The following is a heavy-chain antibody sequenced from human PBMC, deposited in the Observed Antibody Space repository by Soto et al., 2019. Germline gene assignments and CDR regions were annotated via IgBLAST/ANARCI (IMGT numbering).Heavy chain of an antibody. D-gene: IGHD3-22*01. CDR2: VSYDGSKQ. J-gene: IGHJ4*02. V-gene: IGHV3-30-3*01. Sequence: QVQLVESGGGVVQPGRSLRVSCAASGFTFSNYAMHWVRQAPGKGLEWVAVVSYDGSKQFYADSVEGRFTISRDSSKSMLYLHMYNLRDEDTAVYYCARDRVYYYDNSGYYNFDYWGQGTLVTVSS. CDR1: GFTFSNYA. CDR3: ARDRVYYYDNSGYYNFDY.